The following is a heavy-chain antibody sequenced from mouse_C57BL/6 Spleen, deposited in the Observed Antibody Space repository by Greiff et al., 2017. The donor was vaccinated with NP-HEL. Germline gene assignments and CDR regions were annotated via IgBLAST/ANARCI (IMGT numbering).Heavy chain of an antibody. CDR2: ISYSGST. J-gene: IGHJ1*03. D-gene: IGHD2-3*01. CDR1: GYSITSGYD. Sequence: VQLKESGPGMVKPSQSLSLTCTVTGYSITSGYDWHWIRHFPGNKLEWMGYISYSGSTNYNPSLKSRISITHDTSKNHFFLKLNSVTTEDTATYYCARDGDGYYVGYFDVWGTGTTVTVSS. CDR3: ARDGDGYYVGYFDV. V-gene: IGHV3-1*01.